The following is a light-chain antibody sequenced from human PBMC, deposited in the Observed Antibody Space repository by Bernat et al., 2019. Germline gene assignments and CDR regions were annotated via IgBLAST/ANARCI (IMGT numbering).Light chain of an antibody. CDR1: QTLSTSY. V-gene: IGKV3-20*01. J-gene: IGKJ2*03. Sequence: EIVLTQSPGTLSLSPGETATLSCRASQTLSTSYLAWYQHKPGQTPRLIMYGTSSRATGIPDRFSGRGSGTDFTLTISRLEPEDVAVYYCQQYGSSPPYSFGQGTKLEIK. CDR3: QQYGSSPPYS. CDR2: GTS.